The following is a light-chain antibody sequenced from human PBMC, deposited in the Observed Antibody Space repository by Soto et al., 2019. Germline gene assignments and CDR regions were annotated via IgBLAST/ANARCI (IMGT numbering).Light chain of an antibody. CDR3: SSYGGSDNFDV. J-gene: IGLJ1*01. CDR2: EVS. CDR1: SSDVGGYNY. V-gene: IGLV2-8*01. Sequence: ALTQPPSASGSPGQSVTIPCTGTSSDVGGYNYVSWYQQHPGKAPKLMIYEVSKRPSGVPDRFSGSKSGNTASLTVSGLQAEDEADYYCSSYGGSDNFDVFGTGTKVTVL.